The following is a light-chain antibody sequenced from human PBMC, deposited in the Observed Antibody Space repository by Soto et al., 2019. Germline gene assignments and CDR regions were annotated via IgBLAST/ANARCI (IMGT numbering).Light chain of an antibody. CDR1: QDISNY. CDR2: DAS. J-gene: IGKJ4*01. V-gene: IGKV1-33*01. CDR3: QQYDNLLT. Sequence: DIQMNQSPSSLSASVGDRVTITCQASQDISNYLNWYQQKPGKAPKLLIYDASNLETGVPSRFGGSGSGTDFTFTISSLQPEDIATYYCQQYDNLLTFGGGTKVEIK.